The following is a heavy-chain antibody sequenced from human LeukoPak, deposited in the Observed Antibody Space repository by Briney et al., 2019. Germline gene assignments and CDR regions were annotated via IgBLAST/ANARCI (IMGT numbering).Heavy chain of an antibody. CDR3: AKVMDSSSDYYYYMDV. J-gene: IGHJ6*03. V-gene: IGHV3-23*01. D-gene: IGHD6-6*01. CDR2: ISGSGGTT. CDR1: GFTFSSYG. Sequence: GGSLRLSCAASGFTFSSYGMSWVRQAPGKGLEWVSAISGSGGTTYYADSVKGRFTVSRDNSKNTLYLQMNSLRAEDTAVYYCAKVMDSSSDYYYYMDVWGKGTTVTVSS.